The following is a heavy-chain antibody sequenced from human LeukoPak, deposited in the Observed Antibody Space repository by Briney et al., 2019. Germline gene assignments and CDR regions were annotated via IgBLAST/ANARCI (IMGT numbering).Heavy chain of an antibody. CDR3: ARVGIAADNWFDP. V-gene: IGHV4-59*01. CDR2: IYYSGST. Sequence: PSETLSLTCTVSGGSISSYYWSWIRQPPGKGLEWIGYIYYSGSTNYNPSLKSRVTISVDTSKNQFSLKLSSVTAADTAVYYCARVGIAADNWFDPWGQGTLVTVFS. D-gene: IGHD6-6*01. CDR1: GGSISSYY. J-gene: IGHJ5*02.